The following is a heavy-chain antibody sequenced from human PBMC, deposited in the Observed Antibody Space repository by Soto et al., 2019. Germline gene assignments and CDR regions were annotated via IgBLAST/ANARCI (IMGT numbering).Heavy chain of an antibody. CDR1: GGSISSGGYY. V-gene: IGHV4-31*03. J-gene: IGHJ4*02. D-gene: IGHD5-18*01. Sequence: QVQLQESGPGLVKPSQTLSLTCTVSGGSISSGGYYWSWIRQHPGKGLEWIGYIYYSGSTYYNPSLQSRVTMXVXTXQNQSSLKLSSVTAADTAVYYCARSGYSYGPNPLLYWGQGTLVTVSS. CDR2: IYYSGST. CDR3: ARSGYSYGPNPLLY.